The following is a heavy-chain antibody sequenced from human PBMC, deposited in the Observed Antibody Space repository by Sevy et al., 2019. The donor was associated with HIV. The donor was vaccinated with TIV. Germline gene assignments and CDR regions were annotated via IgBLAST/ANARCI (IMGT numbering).Heavy chain of an antibody. Sequence: GGSLRLSCAASGFTFSSYAMHWVRQAPGKGLEWVAVISYDGSNKYYADSVKGRFTISRDNAKNSLYLQMNSLRDEDTAVYYCASVFSNYYYYGMDVWGQGTTVTVSS. CDR2: ISYDGSNK. J-gene: IGHJ6*02. V-gene: IGHV3-30-3*01. D-gene: IGHD3-16*01. CDR3: ASVFSNYYYYGMDV. CDR1: GFTFSSYA.